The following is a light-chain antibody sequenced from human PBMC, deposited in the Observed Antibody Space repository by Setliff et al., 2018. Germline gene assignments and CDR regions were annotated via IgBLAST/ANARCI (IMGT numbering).Light chain of an antibody. J-gene: IGLJ1*01. V-gene: IGLV2-14*03. Sequence: LTQPASVSGSAGQSITISCTGTSSDVGAYNYVSWYQHYSGKAPKFVIYDVSNRPSGVSNRFSGSKSGNTASLTISGLQAEDEADYYCFSYTTTSSYVFGTGTKVTVL. CDR1: SSDVGAYNY. CDR3: FSYTTTSSYV. CDR2: DVS.